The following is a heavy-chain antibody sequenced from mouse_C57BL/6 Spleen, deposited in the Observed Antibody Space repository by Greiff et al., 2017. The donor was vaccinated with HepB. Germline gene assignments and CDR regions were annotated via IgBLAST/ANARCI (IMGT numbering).Heavy chain of an antibody. CDR2: ISSGGSYT. D-gene: IGHD1-1*01. CDR3: ARPFITTVDGFDY. V-gene: IGHV5-6*01. Sequence: EVQRVESGGDLVKPGGSLKLSCAASGFTFSSYGMSWVRQTPDKRLEWVATISSGGSYTYYPDSVKGRFTISRDNAKNTLYLQMSSLKSEDTAMYYCARPFITTVDGFDYWGQGTTLTVSS. CDR1: GFTFSSYG. J-gene: IGHJ2*01.